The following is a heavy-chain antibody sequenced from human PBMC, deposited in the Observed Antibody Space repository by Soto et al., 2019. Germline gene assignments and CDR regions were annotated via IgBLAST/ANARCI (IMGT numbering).Heavy chain of an antibody. D-gene: IGHD3-22*01. J-gene: IGHJ5*02. CDR3: AKTYYYDRGGYYQNWFDP. CDR2: ISFDGSNE. CDR1: GFTFSSYA. V-gene: IGHV3-30-3*02. Sequence: QVQLVESGGGVVQPGWSLRLSCAASGFTFSSYAMHWIRQAPGKGLEWVAIISFDGSNEYYAGSVKGRFTISRDNSKNTLYLQVRSLRAEDTAVYYCAKTYYYDRGGYYQNWFDPWGQGTLVTVSS.